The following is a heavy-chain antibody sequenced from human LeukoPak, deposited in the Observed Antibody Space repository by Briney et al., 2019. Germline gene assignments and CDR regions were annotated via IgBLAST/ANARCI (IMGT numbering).Heavy chain of an antibody. D-gene: IGHD6-6*01. CDR1: GFTFSSYA. J-gene: IGHJ4*02. Sequence: GGSLRLSCAASGFTFSSYAMHWVRQAPGKGLEWVSYISSRGTTKYYADSVKGRITISRDNAKNSLFLQVNSLRAEDTAVYYCARDTESGSSHWGQGTLVTVSS. CDR2: ISSRGTTK. V-gene: IGHV3-48*04. CDR3: ARDTESGSSH.